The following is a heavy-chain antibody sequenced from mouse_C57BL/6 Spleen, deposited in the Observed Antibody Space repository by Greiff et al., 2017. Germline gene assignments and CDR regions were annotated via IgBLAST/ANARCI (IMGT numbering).Heavy chain of an antibody. V-gene: IGHV1-55*01. J-gene: IGHJ4*01. CDR3: AIITTVVAWGYAMDY. CDR1: GYTFTSYW. CDR2: IYPGSGST. D-gene: IGHD1-1*01. Sequence: QVQLQQPGAELVKPGASVKMSCKASGYTFTSYWITWVKQRPGQGLEWIGDIYPGSGSTNYNEKFKSKATLTVDTSSSTAYMQLSSLTSEDSAVYYCAIITTVVAWGYAMDYWGQGTSVTVSS.